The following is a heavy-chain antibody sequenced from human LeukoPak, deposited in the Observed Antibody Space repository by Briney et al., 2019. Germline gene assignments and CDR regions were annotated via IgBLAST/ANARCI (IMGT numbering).Heavy chain of an antibody. CDR3: AQGGYFSFEM. V-gene: IGHV3-23*01. Sequence: GGSLRLSCAASGFTFSTYDMSWVRQTPGKGLQWVSLISRSTGTTYYADSVRGRFTISRDNSKNTLYLQMHSLRVEDTAIYFCAQGGYFSFEMWGQGTKVTVSS. J-gene: IGHJ3*02. CDR2: ISRSTGTT. D-gene: IGHD2-2*03. CDR1: GFTFSTYD.